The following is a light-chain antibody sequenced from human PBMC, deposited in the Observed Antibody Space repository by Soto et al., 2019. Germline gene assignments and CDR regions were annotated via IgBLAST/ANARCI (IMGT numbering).Light chain of an antibody. CDR1: SSNIGSNT. CDR2: SNN. CDR3: AAWDDSLNGYV. Sequence: QSVLTQPPSVSGAPGQTVTISFSGSSSNIGSNTVNWYQQLPGTAPKLLIYSNNQRPSGVPDRFSGSKSGTSASLAISGLQSEDEADYYCAAWDDSLNGYVFGTGTKVTVL. J-gene: IGLJ1*01. V-gene: IGLV1-44*01.